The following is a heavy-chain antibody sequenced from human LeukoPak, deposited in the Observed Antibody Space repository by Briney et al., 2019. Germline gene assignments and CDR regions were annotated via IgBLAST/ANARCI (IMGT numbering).Heavy chain of an antibody. CDR2: MNPNSGNT. CDR1: GYTFTSYD. V-gene: IGHV1-8*01. Sequence: ASVKVSCKASGYTFTSYDINWVRQATGQGLEWMGWMNPNSGNTGYAQEFQGRVTMTSDTSISTAYMELSSLTSEDTAVYYCARRKPTSGAQYWFDPWGQGTLVTVSS. CDR3: ARRKPTSGAQYWFDP. D-gene: IGHD3-10*01. J-gene: IGHJ5*02.